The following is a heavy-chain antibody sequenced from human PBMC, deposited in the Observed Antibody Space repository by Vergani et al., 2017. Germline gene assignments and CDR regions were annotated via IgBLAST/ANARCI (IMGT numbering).Heavy chain of an antibody. D-gene: IGHD3-22*01. CDR2: IIPIFVTT. CDR1: GGTFSSNS. CDR3: ARSSGYYSYYFDF. V-gene: IGHV1-69*13. Sequence: QGQLAQSGAEVKKPGSSVKVSCKASGGTFSSNSISWVRQAPGQGLEWMGRIIPIFVTTSYEQKFQGRVTIPEDESTSTAYMELSSLRSEDTAVYYCARSSGYYSYYFDFWGQGTLVTVSS. J-gene: IGHJ4*02.